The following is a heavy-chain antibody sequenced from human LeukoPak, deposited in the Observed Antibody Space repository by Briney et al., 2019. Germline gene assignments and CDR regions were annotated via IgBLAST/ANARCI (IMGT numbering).Heavy chain of an antibody. CDR2: ISGSGGST. CDR3: AKGTAMVYLRAFDY. Sequence: GGSLRLCCAASGFTFSSYAMSWVRPAPGEGLEWVSAISGSGGSTYYADSVKGRFTISRDNSKNTLYLQMNSLMAEDTAVYYCAKGTAMVYLRAFDYWGQGTLVTVSS. V-gene: IGHV3-23*01. CDR1: GFTFSSYA. D-gene: IGHD5-18*01. J-gene: IGHJ4*02.